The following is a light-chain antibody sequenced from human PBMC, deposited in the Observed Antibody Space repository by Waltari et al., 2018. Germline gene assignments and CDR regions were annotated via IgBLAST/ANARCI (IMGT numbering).Light chain of an antibody. CDR1: QSLLHSDGRAR. CDR3: MQNIQLPT. V-gene: IGKV2D-29*02. Sequence: EIVMTQAPLSLSATPGQPASTSCKSSQSLLHSDGRARLYWYLQKPGQSPQLLISEVSNPCSGVTERFSGSGSGTDFTLKISRVEAEDVGVYFCMQNIQLPTFGQGTKVEIE. J-gene: IGKJ1*01. CDR2: EVS.